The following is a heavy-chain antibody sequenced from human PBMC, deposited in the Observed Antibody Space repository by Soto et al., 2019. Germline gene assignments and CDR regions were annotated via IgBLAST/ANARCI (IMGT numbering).Heavy chain of an antibody. D-gene: IGHD3-22*01. CDR3: ARELLFYDSDGFSWDDAFDI. V-gene: IGHV4-30-2*01. Sequence: QMHLQESGSGLVKPSQTLSLTCAVSGGSLSSSAYSWSWIRQPPGKGLEWIGFIYQSGSTYYNPSLKSRVTMSLDRPKNQFSLKQSSVTAADTAVYYCARELLFYDSDGFSWDDAFDIWGQGTMFTVSS. CDR2: IYQSGST. J-gene: IGHJ3*02. CDR1: GGSLSSSAYS.